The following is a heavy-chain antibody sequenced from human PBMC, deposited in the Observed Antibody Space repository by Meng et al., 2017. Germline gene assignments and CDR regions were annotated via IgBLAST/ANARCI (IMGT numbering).Heavy chain of an antibody. CDR3: GHFDY. CDR1: EFMFSSYA. CDR2: ISYDGSNR. V-gene: IGHV3-30*01. J-gene: IGHJ4*02. Sequence: AELLESGGGVVHTGAALCISCSVSEFMFSSYAKHWVRQVPGNGLEWVTVISYDGSNRYIADTVKAGITISRDNSKNTLYLDTDSLRAEGTAVYYCGHFDYWGQGTLVTVSS.